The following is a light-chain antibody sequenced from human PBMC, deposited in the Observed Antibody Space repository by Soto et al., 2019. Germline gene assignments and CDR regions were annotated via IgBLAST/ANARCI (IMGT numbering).Light chain of an antibody. CDR3: QKYSSVPV. V-gene: IGKV1-27*01. Sequence: DIQMTQSPTSLSASVGDRVTITCRASQDIRNFVAWYQQKPGKAPKLLIYAASTLQSGVPSRFSGSGSGTDFTLTINSLHPDDVATYSCQKYSSVPVFGPGTKVEIK. J-gene: IGKJ3*01. CDR2: AAS. CDR1: QDIRNF.